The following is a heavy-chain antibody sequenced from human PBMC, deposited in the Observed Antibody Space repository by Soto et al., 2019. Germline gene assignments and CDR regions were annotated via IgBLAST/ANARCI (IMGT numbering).Heavy chain of an antibody. CDR1: GGSFSGYY. J-gene: IGHJ3*02. CDR3: ARGSSYIVVVPAAIPPRAFDI. Sequence: KPSETLSLTCAVYGGSFSGYYWSWIRQPPGKGLEWIGEINHSGSTNYNPSLKSRVTISVDTSKNQFSLKLSSVTAADTAVYYCARGSSYIVVVPAAIPPRAFDIWGQGTMVTVSS. D-gene: IGHD2-2*02. CDR2: INHSGST. V-gene: IGHV4-34*01.